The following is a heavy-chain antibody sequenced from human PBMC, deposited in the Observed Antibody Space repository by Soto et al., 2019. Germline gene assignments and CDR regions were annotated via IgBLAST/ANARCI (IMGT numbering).Heavy chain of an antibody. D-gene: IGHD5-12*01. J-gene: IGHJ4*02. CDR2: IIPIFGTA. Sequence: EASVKVSCKSSGGTFSSYAISWVRQAPGQGLEWMGGIIPIFGTANYAQKFQGRVTITADKSTSTAYMELSSLRSEDTAVYYCATANRRDGYDYWGQGTLVTVSS. V-gene: IGHV1-69*06. CDR1: GGTFSSYA. CDR3: ATANRRDGYDY.